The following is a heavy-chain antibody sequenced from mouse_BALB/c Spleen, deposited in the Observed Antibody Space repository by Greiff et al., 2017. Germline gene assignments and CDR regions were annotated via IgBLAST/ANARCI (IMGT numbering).Heavy chain of an antibody. CDR3: AREYGSQGYFDV. CDR1: GYTFTDYW. Sequence: QVQLQQPGAELVMPGASVKMSCKASGYTFTDYWMHWVKQRPGQGLEWIGAIDTSDSYTSYNQKFKGKATLTVDESSSTAYMQLSSLTSEDSAVYYCAREYGSQGYFDVWGAGATVAVAS. J-gene: IGHJ1*01. D-gene: IGHD2-10*02. CDR2: IDTSDSYT. V-gene: IGHV1-69*01.